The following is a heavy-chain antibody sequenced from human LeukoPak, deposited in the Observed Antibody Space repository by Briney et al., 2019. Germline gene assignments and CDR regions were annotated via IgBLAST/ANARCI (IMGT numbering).Heavy chain of an antibody. CDR2: IYYSGST. D-gene: IGHD6-6*01. CDR3: ARTHSSSPDAGYYFDY. V-gene: IGHV4-59*08. Sequence: PSETLSLTCTVSGGSISSYYWSWIRQPPGKGLEWIGYIYYSGSTNYNPSLKSRVTISVDTSKNQFSLKLSSVTAADTAVYYCARTHSSSPDAGYYFDYWGQGTLVTVSS. J-gene: IGHJ4*02. CDR1: GGSISSYY.